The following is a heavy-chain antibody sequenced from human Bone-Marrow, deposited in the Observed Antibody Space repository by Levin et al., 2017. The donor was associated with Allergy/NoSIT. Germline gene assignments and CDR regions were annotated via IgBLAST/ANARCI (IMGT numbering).Heavy chain of an antibody. D-gene: IGHD4-17*01. Sequence: GGSLRLSCTASGFTFNTYSLNWVRQTPGKGLEWVSSIGGTGGTTYIYYADSVKGRFTISRDNAKNSLYLQMDRLRAEETAVYYCARDQLGYGDDKVFSYWGQGTLVTVSS. J-gene: IGHJ4*02. CDR3: ARDQLGYGDDKVFSY. CDR2: IGGTGGTTYI. CDR1: GFTFNTYS. V-gene: IGHV3-21*01.